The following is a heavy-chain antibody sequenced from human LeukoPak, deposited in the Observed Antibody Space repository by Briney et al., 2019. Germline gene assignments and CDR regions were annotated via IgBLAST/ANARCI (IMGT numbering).Heavy chain of an antibody. CDR3: TTSGTPFEY. Sequence: AGGSLRLSCAASGFTFNKAWMSWVRLAPGKGLEWVGRIKNKSDGGTTDYAAPVKGRLTVSRDDSKSTLYLQMNSLKTEDTAVYYCTTSGTPFEYWGQGTLVTVSS. D-gene: IGHD3-10*01. CDR1: GFTFNKAW. V-gene: IGHV3-15*01. J-gene: IGHJ4*02. CDR2: IKNKSDGGTT.